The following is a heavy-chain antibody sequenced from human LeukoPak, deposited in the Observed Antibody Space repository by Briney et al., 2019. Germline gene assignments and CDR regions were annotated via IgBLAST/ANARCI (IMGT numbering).Heavy chain of an antibody. Sequence: PSETLSLTCAVYGGSFSGYYWSWIRQPPGKGLEGIGEINDSGSTNYNPSLKSRVTISVDTSKNQFSLKLSSVTAADTAVYYCERALPEVYSSKGRWYYYYYYMDVWGKENTVTVSS. D-gene: IGHD2-2*01. CDR1: GGSFSGYY. J-gene: IGHJ6*03. V-gene: IGHV4-34*01. CDR3: ERALPEVYSSKGRWYYYYYYMDV. CDR2: INDSGST.